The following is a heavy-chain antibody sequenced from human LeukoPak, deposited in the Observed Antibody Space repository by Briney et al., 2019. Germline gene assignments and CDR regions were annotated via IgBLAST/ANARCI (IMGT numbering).Heavy chain of an antibody. D-gene: IGHD6-19*01. J-gene: IGHJ4*02. CDR2: FIPVFGPA. Sequence: SVKVSCKASGGTFSNYAVSWVRQAPGQGLEWRGGFIPVFGPANYAQKFQGRVTITADESTSTAYMELSSLRSEDTAVYYCARAGEVYNSGSYLEYWGQGTLVTVSS. V-gene: IGHV1-69*13. CDR1: GGTFSNYA. CDR3: ARAGEVYNSGSYLEY.